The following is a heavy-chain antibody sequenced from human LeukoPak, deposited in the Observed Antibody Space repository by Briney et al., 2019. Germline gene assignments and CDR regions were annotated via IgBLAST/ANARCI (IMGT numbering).Heavy chain of an antibody. CDR2: IRAKAYGGTT. CDR1: GFTFGDFP. V-gene: IGHV3-49*04. D-gene: IGHD1-26*01. Sequence: GGSLRLSCTTSGFTFGDFPMTWVGQAPGKGLEWVGYIRAKAYGGTTEYTASVKGRFIISRDDSTRIAYLQMSSLRPEDTAVYYCTRGSGRYEYWGQGTPVIVSS. J-gene: IGHJ4*02. CDR3: TRGSGRYEY.